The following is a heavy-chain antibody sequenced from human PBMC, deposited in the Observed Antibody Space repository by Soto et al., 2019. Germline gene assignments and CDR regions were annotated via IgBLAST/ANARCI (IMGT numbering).Heavy chain of an antibody. V-gene: IGHV3-7*01. CDR2: IKQDGSEK. D-gene: IGHD2-2*01. J-gene: IGHJ6*03. CDR1: GFTFSSYW. Sequence: HPGGSLRLSCAASGFTFSSYWMSWVRQAPGKGLEWVANIKQDGSEKYYVDSVKGRFTISRDNAKNSLYLQMNSLRAEDTAVYYCARGRNPKVPNNYYYYYMDVWGKGTTVNVSS. CDR3: ARGRNPKVPNNYYYYYMDV.